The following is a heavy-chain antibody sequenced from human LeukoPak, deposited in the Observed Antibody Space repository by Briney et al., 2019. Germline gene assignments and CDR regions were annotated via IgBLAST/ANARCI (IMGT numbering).Heavy chain of an antibody. J-gene: IGHJ6*02. CDR2: INHSGST. CDR1: GGSFSDYY. V-gene: IGHV4-34*01. Sequence: SETLSLTCAVYGGSFSDYYWSWIRQPPGKGLEWIGEINHSGSTNYNPSLKSRVTISVDTSKNQFSLKLSSVTAADTAVYYCARLNRNYYGMDVWGQGTTVTVSS. CDR3: ARLNRNYYGMDV.